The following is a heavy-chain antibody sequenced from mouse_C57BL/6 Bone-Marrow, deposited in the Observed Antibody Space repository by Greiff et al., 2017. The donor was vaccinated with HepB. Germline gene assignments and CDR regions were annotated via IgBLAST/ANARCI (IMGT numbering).Heavy chain of an antibody. J-gene: IGHJ1*03. CDR3: ARYIGGYFDV. V-gene: IGHV7-3*01. CDR2: IRNKANGYTT. Sequence: EVHLVESGGGLVQPGGSLSLSCAASGFTFTDYYMSWVRQPPGKALEWLGFIRNKANGYTTEYSASVKGRFTISRDNSQSILYLQMNALRAEDSATYYCARYIGGYFDVWGTGTTVTVSS. D-gene: IGHD3-3*01. CDR1: GFTFTDYY.